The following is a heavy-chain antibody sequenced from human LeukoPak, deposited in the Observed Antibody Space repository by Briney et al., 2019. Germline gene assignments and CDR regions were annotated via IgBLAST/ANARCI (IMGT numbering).Heavy chain of an antibody. D-gene: IGHD4-23*01. CDR3: ARGGTTVVTIGHFDY. V-gene: IGHV1-2*02. CDR1: GYTFTGYY. Sequence: GASVKVSCKASGYTFTGYYIHWVRQGPGQRLEWMGWINPNSGGTNYAQKFQGRVTMTRDTSISTAYMELSRLRSDDTAVYYCARGGTTVVTIGHFDYWGQGTLVTVSS. J-gene: IGHJ4*02. CDR2: INPNSGGT.